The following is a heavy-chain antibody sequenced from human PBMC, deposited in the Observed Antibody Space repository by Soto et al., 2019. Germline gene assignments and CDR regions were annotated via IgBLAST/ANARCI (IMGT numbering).Heavy chain of an antibody. CDR1: GFTFSNYA. CDR2: INNNGGIT. J-gene: IGHJ6*02. V-gene: IGHV3-23*01. D-gene: IGHD6-19*01. Sequence: VQLLESGGDLAQPGGSLRLSCAASGFTFSNYAMSWVRQAPGKGLEWVSGINNNGGITHYADSVKGRFTISRDNSKNTLYLQINSLRAEDTAVYYCAQAHTSGWSSYYYYGLDVWGQGTTVTVSS. CDR3: AQAHTSGWSSYYYYGLDV.